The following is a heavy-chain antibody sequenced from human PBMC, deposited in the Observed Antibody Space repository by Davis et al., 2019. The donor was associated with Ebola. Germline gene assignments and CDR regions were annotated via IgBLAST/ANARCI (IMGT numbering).Heavy chain of an antibody. V-gene: IGHV4-30-2*01. J-gene: IGHJ6*02. CDR1: GGSISSGGYS. D-gene: IGHD3-3*01. CDR2: IYHSGST. CDR3: ARLRVTIFGVVTKYYYYYGMDV. Sequence: MPSETLSLTCAVSGGSISSGGYSWSWIRQPPGKGLEWIGYIYHSGSTNYNPSLKSRVTISVDTSKNQFSLKLSSVTAADTAVYYCARLRVTIFGVVTKYYYYYGMDVWGQGTTVTVSS.